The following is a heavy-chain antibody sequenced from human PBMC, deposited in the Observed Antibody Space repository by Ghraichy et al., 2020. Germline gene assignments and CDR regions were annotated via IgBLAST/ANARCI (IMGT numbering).Heavy chain of an antibody. V-gene: IGHV3-33*01. Sequence: GGSLRLSCAASGFTFSSYGMHWVRQAPGKGLEWVAVIWYDGSNKYYADSVKGRFTISRDNSKNTLYLQMNSLRAEDTAMYYCARDYLRYYYDSSGYEDPHFDYWGQGTLVTVSS. CDR1: GFTFSSYG. CDR2: IWYDGSNK. J-gene: IGHJ4*02. D-gene: IGHD3-22*01. CDR3: ARDYLRYYYDSSGYEDPHFDY.